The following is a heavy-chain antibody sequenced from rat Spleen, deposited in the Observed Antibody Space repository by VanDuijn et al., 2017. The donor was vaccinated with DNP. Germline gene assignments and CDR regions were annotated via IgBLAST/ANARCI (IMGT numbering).Heavy chain of an antibody. V-gene: IGHV5S10*01. CDR3: VTHGSISSTSTGAMDV. CDR2: IIYDGSST. CDR1: GFTFSDYN. D-gene: IGHD1-5*01. J-gene: IGHJ4*01. Sequence: EVQVVESGGGLVQPGRSLKLSCAASGFTFSDYNMAWVRQAPKKGLEWVATIIYDGSSTYYRDSVTGRFTISRDNAKSNLYLQMDNLRSEDTATYYCVTHGSISSTSTGAMDVWGQGTSVTVSS.